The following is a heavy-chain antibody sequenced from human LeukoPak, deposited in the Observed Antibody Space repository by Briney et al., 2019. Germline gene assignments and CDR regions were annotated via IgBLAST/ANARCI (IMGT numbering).Heavy chain of an antibody. V-gene: IGHV3-21*01. CDR1: GFTFSSYS. Sequence: TGGSLRLSCAASGFTFSSYSMNWVRQAPGKGLEWVSSISSSSSCIYYADSVKGRFTISRDNAKNSLYLQMNSLRAEDTAVYYCARGNSSSWYAYWGQGTLVTVSS. J-gene: IGHJ4*02. D-gene: IGHD6-13*01. CDR3: ARGNSSSWYAY. CDR2: ISSSSSCI.